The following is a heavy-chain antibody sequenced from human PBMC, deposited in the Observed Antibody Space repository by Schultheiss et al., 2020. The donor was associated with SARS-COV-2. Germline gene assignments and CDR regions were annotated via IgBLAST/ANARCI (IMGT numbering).Heavy chain of an antibody. Sequence: SETLSLTCTVSGGSISSYYWSWIRQPPGKGLEWIGYIYYSGSTNYNPSLKSRVTMSVDTSKNQFSLKLSSVTAADTAVYYCARVVVPPAIRVYYYYYMDVWGKGTTVTVSS. CDR3: ARVVVPPAIRVYYYYYMDV. V-gene: IGHV4-59*12. CDR1: GGSISSYY. CDR2: IYYSGST. D-gene: IGHD2-2*02. J-gene: IGHJ6*03.